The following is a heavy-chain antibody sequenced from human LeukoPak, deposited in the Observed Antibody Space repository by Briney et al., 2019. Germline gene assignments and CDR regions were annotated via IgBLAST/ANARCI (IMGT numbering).Heavy chain of an antibody. V-gene: IGHV3-7*01. CDR3: ARFGSGWYWEF. D-gene: IGHD6-19*01. CDR1: GGSISSSDYY. J-gene: IGHJ4*02. Sequence: PSETLSLTCTVSGGSISSSDYYWGWIRQPPGKGLEWVAHINQDGSEKYYVDSVKGRFTISRDNARNSQYLQMNSLRAEDTAVYYCARFGSGWYWEFWGQGTLVTVS. CDR2: INQDGSEK.